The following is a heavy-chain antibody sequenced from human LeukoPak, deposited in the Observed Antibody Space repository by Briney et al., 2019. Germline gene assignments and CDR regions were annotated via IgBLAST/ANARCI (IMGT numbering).Heavy chain of an antibody. J-gene: IGHJ2*01. CDR3: ARGVFAGDLLTGYWYFDL. D-gene: IGHD1-20*01. V-gene: IGHV3-33*01. CDR2: IWYDGSNK. CDR1: GFTFSNSG. Sequence: PGGSLRLSCGASGFTFSNSGFHWVRQAPGKGLGWVAVIWYDGSNKNYVDSVKGRFTISRDNSKNTVYLQMNSLRAEDTAVYYCARGVFAGDLLTGYWYFDLWGRGTLVTVSS.